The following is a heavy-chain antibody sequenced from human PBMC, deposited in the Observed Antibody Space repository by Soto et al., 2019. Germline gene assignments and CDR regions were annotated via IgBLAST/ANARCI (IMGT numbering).Heavy chain of an antibody. CDR3: TTAGQWYLWTAYYFEY. D-gene: IGHD2-8*02. J-gene: IGHJ4*02. CDR2: IKAKTDRGTTT. CDR1: GFVVTNAW. V-gene: IGHV3-15*01. Sequence: GVSLRLSCAASGFVVTNAWLSWVRQAPGKGLEWVGRIKAKTDRGTTTEYAASVKGRFTLSKDDSTDMVYLQMNSLKIEDTAVYYCTTAGQWYLWTAYYFEYWGQGAPVTVSS.